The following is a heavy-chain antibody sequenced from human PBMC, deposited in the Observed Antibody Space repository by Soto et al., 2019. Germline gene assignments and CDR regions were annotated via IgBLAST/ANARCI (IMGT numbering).Heavy chain of an antibody. Sequence: LKISCKGSGYSFTSYWIGWVRQMPGKGLEWMGIIYPGDSDTRYSPSFQGQVTISADKSISTAYLQWSSLKASDTAMYYCARQYCSGGSCYSPADYWGQGTLVTVSS. J-gene: IGHJ4*02. D-gene: IGHD2-15*01. CDR1: GYSFTSYW. CDR2: IYPGDSDT. V-gene: IGHV5-51*01. CDR3: ARQYCSGGSCYSPADY.